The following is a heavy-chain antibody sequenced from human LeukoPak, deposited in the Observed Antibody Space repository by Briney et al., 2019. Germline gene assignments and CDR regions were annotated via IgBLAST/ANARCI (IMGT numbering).Heavy chain of an antibody. CDR1: RFTFSTYA. CDR2: ISDSGGST. Sequence: GGSLRLSCAASRFTFSTYAMSWVRQAPGKRLEWVSAISDSGGSTYYADSVKGRFTISRDNSKNTLYLQMNSLRAEDTAVYYCAKSRIAKYYYYMDVWGKGTTVTVSS. J-gene: IGHJ6*03. V-gene: IGHV3-23*01. CDR3: AKSRIAKYYYYMDV. D-gene: IGHD6-13*01.